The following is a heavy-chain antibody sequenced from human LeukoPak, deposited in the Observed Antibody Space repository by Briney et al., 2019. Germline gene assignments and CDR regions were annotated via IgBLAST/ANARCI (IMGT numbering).Heavy chain of an antibody. Sequence: GGSLRLSCAASEFTFSNYGMHWVRQAPGKGLEWVAFIRYDGSNKYYADSVKGRFTISRDNSKNTLYLQMNSLRAEDTAVYYCAKDAPGSGWVLDYWGQGTLVTVSS. J-gene: IGHJ4*02. CDR1: EFTFSNYG. D-gene: IGHD6-19*01. V-gene: IGHV3-30*02. CDR3: AKDAPGSGWVLDY. CDR2: IRYDGSNK.